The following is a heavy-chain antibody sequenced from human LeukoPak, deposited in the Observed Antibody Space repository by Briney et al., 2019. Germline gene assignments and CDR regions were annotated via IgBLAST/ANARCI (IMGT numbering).Heavy chain of an antibody. CDR3: ARNWGYSKDAFDI. J-gene: IGHJ3*02. D-gene: IGHD6-13*01. CDR1: GFTFSSYA. V-gene: IGHV3-23*01. CDR2: ISGSGGST. Sequence: GGSLRLSCAASGFTFSSYAMSWVRQAPGKGLEWVSAISGSGGSTYYADSVKGRFTISRDNSKNTLYLQMNSLRAEDTAVYYCARNWGYSKDAFDIWGQGTMVTVSS.